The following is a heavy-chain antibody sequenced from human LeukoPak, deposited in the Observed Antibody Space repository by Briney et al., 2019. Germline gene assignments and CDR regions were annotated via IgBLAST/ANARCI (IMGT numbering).Heavy chain of an antibody. D-gene: IGHD6-13*01. V-gene: IGHV1-69*05. CDR1: GGTFSIYA. CDR3: ARVGIAAAGSYNWFDP. J-gene: IGHJ5*02. Sequence: SVTVTCKASGGTFSIYAFSWVRQPPAQGLEWLGSIIPIFGTANYAQNFQGRVTITTDESTSTAYMELSSLRSEDTAVYYCARVGIAAAGSYNWFDPWGQGTLVTVSS. CDR2: IIPIFGTA.